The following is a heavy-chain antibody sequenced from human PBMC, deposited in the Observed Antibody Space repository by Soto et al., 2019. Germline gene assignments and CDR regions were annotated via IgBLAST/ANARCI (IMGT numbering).Heavy chain of an antibody. V-gene: IGHV3-23*01. CDR1: GFTFSSYA. CDR3: AKGPLYYDSSGLFDY. CDR2: ISGSGGST. J-gene: IGHJ4*02. Sequence: EVQLLESWGGLVQPGGSLRLSCAASGFTFSSYAISWVLQAPGKGLEWVSSISGSGGSTYYADSVKGRFTISRDNPKNTLYLHMHCLRAEDTAVYYGAKGPLYYDSSGLFDYWGQGPLATLSS. D-gene: IGHD3-22*01.